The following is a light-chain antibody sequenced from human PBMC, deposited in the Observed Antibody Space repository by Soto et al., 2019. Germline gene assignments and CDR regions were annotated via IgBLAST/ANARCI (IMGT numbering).Light chain of an antibody. V-gene: IGKV1-27*01. CDR3: QEYNCAPNP. J-gene: IGKJ2*01. CDR2: AAS. CDR1: RDISSS. Sequence: DVRMTQSPSSLSASVGDRVTITCRASRDISSSLAWYQQKPGKVPKLLIYAASTLHAGVQSRFSGSGSGTFFTLNINSHQCEDVATYCCQEYNCAPNPFGRGTRLEIK.